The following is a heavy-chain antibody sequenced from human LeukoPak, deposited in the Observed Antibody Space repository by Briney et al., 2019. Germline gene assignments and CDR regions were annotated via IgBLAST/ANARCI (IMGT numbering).Heavy chain of an antibody. CDR1: GASISSY. Sequence: SETLSLTCSVSGASISSYWSWIRRPAGKGLEWIGRIYGSGSTNYNPSLQSRITMSLDTSKNQVFLKITSVTAADTAVYYCARDSGTTGEVKFDPWGPGTLVSVSS. CDR2: IYGSGST. V-gene: IGHV4-4*07. CDR3: ARDSGTTGEVKFDP. J-gene: IGHJ5*02. D-gene: IGHD3-10*01.